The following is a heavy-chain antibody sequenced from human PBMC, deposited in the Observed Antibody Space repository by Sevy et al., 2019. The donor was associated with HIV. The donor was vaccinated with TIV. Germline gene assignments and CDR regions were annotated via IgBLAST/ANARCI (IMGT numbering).Heavy chain of an antibody. Sequence: GGSLRLSCAASTFSVTDNYMSWVRQAPGKGLEWVSTIYSGGSTFYADSVKGRFTISRDNSKNTLYLQMNSLRAGDTAVYYCARDRYYDASGYYYYYYGLDVWGQGTTVTVSS. V-gene: IGHV3-66*01. J-gene: IGHJ6*02. CDR1: TFSVTDNY. CDR3: ARDRYYDASGYYYYYYGLDV. D-gene: IGHD3-22*01. CDR2: IYSGGST.